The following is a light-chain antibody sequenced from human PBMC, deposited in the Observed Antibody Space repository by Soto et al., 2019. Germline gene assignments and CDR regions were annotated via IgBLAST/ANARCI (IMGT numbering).Light chain of an antibody. CDR1: QSIANY. CDR2: AAS. CDR3: QQSYNSPRT. V-gene: IGKV1-39*01. Sequence: DIQVTQSPSSLSASVGDRVTITCRTSQSIANYLNWYQQRAGTAPKLLIYAASSLQSGVPSRFSGSGSGTDFSLTISSLQPEDFATYYCQQSYNSPRTFGQGTKVEIK. J-gene: IGKJ1*01.